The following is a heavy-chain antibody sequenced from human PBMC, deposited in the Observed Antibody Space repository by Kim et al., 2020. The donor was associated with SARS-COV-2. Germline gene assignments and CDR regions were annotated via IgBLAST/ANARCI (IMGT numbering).Heavy chain of an antibody. D-gene: IGHD3-22*01. Sequence: SETLSLTCAVSGGSISSSNWWSWVRQPPGKGLEWIGEIYHSGSTNYNPSLKSRVTISVDKSKNQFSLKLSSVTAADTAVYYCARVMSYYDSSGSRGQQTVYFDYWGQGTLVTVSS. CDR1: GGSISSSNW. V-gene: IGHV4-4*02. CDR2: IYHSGST. CDR3: ARVMSYYDSSGSRGQQTVYFDY. J-gene: IGHJ4*02.